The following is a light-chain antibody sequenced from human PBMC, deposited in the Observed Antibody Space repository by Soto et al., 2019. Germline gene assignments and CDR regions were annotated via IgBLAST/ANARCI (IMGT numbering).Light chain of an antibody. J-gene: IGLJ1*01. CDR2: DVN. V-gene: IGLV2-14*01. CDR1: SNDVGGYNY. Sequence: QSVLTQPASVSGSPGQSITISCTGTSNDVGGYNYVSWCQQHPGKAPKLVIYDVNNRPSGVSNRFSGSRSGNTASLTISGLQAEDEADYYCTSYTSSSTLEVFGPGTKVTVL. CDR3: TSYTSSSTLEV.